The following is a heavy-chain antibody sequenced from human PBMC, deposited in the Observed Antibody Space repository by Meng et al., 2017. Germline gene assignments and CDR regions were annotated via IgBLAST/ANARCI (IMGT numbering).Heavy chain of an antibody. J-gene: IGHJ3*02. CDR3: ARDQGGSGSFGFAFDI. V-gene: IGHV4-31*03. D-gene: IGHD6-19*01. CDR1: GGASSSGGNY. Sequence: QGRRQEWGPALCKPSQTLSLTCTVSGGASSSGGNYWSWSRQHPGKGLEWIGYIYYSGSTYHNPSLKSRVTISVDTSKNQFSLKLSSVTAADTAVYYCARDQGGSGSFGFAFDIWGQGTMVTVSS. CDR2: IYYSGST.